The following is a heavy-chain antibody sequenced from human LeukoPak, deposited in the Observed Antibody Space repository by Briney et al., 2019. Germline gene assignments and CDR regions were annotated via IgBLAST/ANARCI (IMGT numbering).Heavy chain of an antibody. D-gene: IGHD5-18*01. CDR2: FDPEDGET. CDR3: ARGRGTAMVNGYFDY. J-gene: IGHJ4*02. CDR1: GYTLTELS. Sequence: ASVKVSCKVSGYTLTELSMHWVRQAPGKGLEWMGGFDPEDGETIYAQKFQGRVTITTDESTSTAYMELSSLRSEDTAVYYCARGRGTAMVNGYFDYWGQGTLVTVSS. V-gene: IGHV1-24*01.